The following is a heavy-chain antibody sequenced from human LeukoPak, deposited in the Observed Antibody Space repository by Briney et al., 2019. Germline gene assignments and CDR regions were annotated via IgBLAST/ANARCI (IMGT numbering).Heavy chain of an antibody. J-gene: IGHJ6*02. Sequence: PGGSLRLSCAASGFTFSSYWMHWVRQAPGKGLVWVSRIKGGGSGTTYADSVKGRFTISRDNAKNTVFLQMHRLGVEDTAVYYCARDSSYAMDVWGQGTTVTVSS. CDR1: GFTFSSYW. V-gene: IGHV3-74*01. D-gene: IGHD6-13*01. CDR2: IKGGGSGT. CDR3: ARDSSYAMDV.